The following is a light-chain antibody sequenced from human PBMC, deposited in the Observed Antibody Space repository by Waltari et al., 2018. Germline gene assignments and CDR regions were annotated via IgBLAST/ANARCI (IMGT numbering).Light chain of an antibody. V-gene: IGLV1-47*01. J-gene: IGLJ2*01. CDR2: RNN. Sequence: QSVLTQPPSASGTPGQRVTISCSASRSNIDSNYVSWYQQLPGTAPKLLIYRNNQRPSGVPDRFSGSKSGTSASLAISGLRSEDEADYYCAAWDDSLSGVVFGGGTKLTVL. CDR3: AAWDDSLSGVV. CDR1: RSNIDSNY.